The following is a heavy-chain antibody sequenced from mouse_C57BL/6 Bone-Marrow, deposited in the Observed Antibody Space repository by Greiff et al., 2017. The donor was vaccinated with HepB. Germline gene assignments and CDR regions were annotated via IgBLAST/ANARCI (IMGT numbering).Heavy chain of an antibody. V-gene: IGHV2-6*01. J-gene: IGHJ4*01. CDR3: ASWIYYGNLRRAMDY. CDR1: GFSLTSYG. D-gene: IGHD2-1*01. CDR2: IWGVGST. Sequence: VKRVESGPGLVAPSQSLSITCTVSGFSLTSYGVDWVRQSPGKGLEWLGVIWGVGSTNYNSALKSRLSISKDNSKSQVFLKMNSLQTDDTAMYYCASWIYYGNLRRAMDYWGQGTSVTVSS.